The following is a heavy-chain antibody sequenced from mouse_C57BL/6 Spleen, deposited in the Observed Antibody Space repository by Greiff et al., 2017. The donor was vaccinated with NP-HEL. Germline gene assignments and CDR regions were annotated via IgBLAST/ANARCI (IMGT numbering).Heavy chain of an antibody. CDR1: GYAFSSSW. Sequence: QVQLKESGPELVKPGASVKISCKASGYAFSSSWMNWVKQRPGKGLEWIGRIYPGDGDTNYNGKFKGKATLTADKSSSTAYMQLSSLTSEDSAVYFCARSPPITTVVATDYFDYWGQGTTLTVSS. V-gene: IGHV1-82*01. CDR2: IYPGDGDT. D-gene: IGHD1-1*01. CDR3: ARSPPITTVVATDYFDY. J-gene: IGHJ2*01.